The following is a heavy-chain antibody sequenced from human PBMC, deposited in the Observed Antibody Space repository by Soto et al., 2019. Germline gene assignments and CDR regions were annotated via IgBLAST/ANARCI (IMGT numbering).Heavy chain of an antibody. J-gene: IGHJ4*02. CDR3: AGELGTFYFEH. D-gene: IGHD7-27*01. CDR2: IDHSGSA. CDR1: SVSIRSGDYY. Sequence: SETLSLTCAVSSVSIRSGDYYWTWIRQPPGKGLEWIGYIDHSGSAYYNPSLKSRATISLDTSNSGFSLKLNSVTAADTAVYFCAGELGTFYFEHWGQGRLVTVSS. V-gene: IGHV4-30-4*01.